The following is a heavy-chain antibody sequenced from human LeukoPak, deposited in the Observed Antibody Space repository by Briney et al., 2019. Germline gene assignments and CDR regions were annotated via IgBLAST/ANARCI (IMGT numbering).Heavy chain of an antibody. V-gene: IGHV3-64*01. CDR2: ISSKGGST. J-gene: IGHJ6*02. D-gene: IGHD3-22*01. CDR3: ARSRSSSGYSVFYGMDV. Sequence: GGSLRLSCAASGFTFSSYVMHWVRQAPGKGLEYVSGISSKGGSTNYANSVKGRFTISRDNSKNTLYLQMGSLRAEDMAVYYCARSRSSSGYSVFYGMDVWGQGTTVTVSS. CDR1: GFTFSSYV.